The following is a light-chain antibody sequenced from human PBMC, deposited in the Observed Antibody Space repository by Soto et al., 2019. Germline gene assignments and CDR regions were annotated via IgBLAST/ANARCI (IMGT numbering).Light chain of an antibody. CDR2: ELN. J-gene: IGLJ1*01. CDR1: SSDVGGYDY. V-gene: IGLV2-8*01. CDR3: SSYVGKNGGYV. Sequence: QSVLTQPPSASGSPGQSVTISCTGTSSDVGGYDYVSWYQQHPGKAPKLIIYELNKRHSGVPDRFSGSKSGNTASLTVSGLQAEDEADYYCSSYVGKNGGYVFGNGTKVTV.